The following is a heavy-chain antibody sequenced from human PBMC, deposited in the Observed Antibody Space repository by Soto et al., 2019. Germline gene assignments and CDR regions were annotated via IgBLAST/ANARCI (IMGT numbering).Heavy chain of an antibody. Sequence: SVTVSCKASGGTFSSYTIIWVRQAPGQGLEWMGRIIPILGIANYAQKFQGRVTITADKSTSTAYMELSSLRSEDTAVYYCARGNCSGGSCYPRPYYMDVWGKGTTVTVSS. D-gene: IGHD2-15*01. CDR1: GGTFSSYT. CDR3: ARGNCSGGSCYPRPYYMDV. J-gene: IGHJ6*03. CDR2: IIPILGIA. V-gene: IGHV1-69*02.